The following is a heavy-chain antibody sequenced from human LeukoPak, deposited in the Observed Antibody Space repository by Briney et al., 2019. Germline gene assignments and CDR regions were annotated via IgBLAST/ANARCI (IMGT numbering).Heavy chain of an antibody. J-gene: IGHJ5*02. D-gene: IGHD3-10*01. Sequence: SVKVSCKASGYTFTGYYMHWVRQAPGQGLEWMGGIIPIFGTANYAQKFQGRVTITADESTSTAYMELSSLRSEDTAVYYCARGQKYYYGSGSSNLYNWFDPWGQGTLVTVSS. CDR2: IIPIFGTA. V-gene: IGHV1-69*13. CDR1: GYTFTGYY. CDR3: ARGQKYYYGSGSSNLYNWFDP.